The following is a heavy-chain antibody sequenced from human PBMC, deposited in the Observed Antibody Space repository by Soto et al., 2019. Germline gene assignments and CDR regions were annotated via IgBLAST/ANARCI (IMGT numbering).Heavy chain of an antibody. V-gene: IGHV1-69*02. J-gene: IGHJ6*03. CDR3: ARSYCSSTSCYYYMDV. CDR2: IIPILGIA. D-gene: IGHD2-2*01. CDR1: GGTFSSYT. Sequence: GASVKVSCKASGGTFSSYTISWVRQAPGQGLEWMGRIIPILGIANYAQKFQGRVTITADKSTSTAYMELSSLRSEDTAVYYCARSYCSSTSCYYYMDVWGKGTTVTVSS.